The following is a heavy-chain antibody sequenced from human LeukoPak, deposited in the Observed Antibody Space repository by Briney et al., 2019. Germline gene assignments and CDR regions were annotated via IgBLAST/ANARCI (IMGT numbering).Heavy chain of an antibody. Sequence: ASVKVSCKASGYTFTGYYMHWVRQAPGQGLEWMGWINPNSGGTNYAQKFQGRVTMIRDTSISTAYMELSRLRSDDTAVYYCARDRARWGSKTFGYWGQGTLVTVSS. CDR3: ARDRARWGSKTFGY. CDR2: INPNSGGT. J-gene: IGHJ4*02. D-gene: IGHD3-16*01. CDR1: GYTFTGYY. V-gene: IGHV1-2*02.